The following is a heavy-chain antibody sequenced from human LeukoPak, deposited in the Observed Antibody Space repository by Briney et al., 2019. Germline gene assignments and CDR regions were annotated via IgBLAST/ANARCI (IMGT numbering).Heavy chain of an antibody. Sequence: SETLSLTCAVYGGSFSGYYWSWIRQPPGKGLEWIGEINHSGSTNYNPSLKSRVTISVDTSKNQFSLKLSSVTAADTAVYYCASRENSSRWNYFDYWGQGTLVTVSS. CDR1: GGSFSGYY. D-gene: IGHD6-13*01. J-gene: IGHJ4*02. CDR3: ASRENSSRWNYFDY. V-gene: IGHV4-34*01. CDR2: INHSGST.